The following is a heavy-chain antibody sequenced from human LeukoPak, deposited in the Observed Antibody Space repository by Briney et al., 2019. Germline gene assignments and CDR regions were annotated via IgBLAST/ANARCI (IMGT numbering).Heavy chain of an antibody. CDR1: GGSSSSYY. CDR3: ARYPTFYDYYYGMDV. D-gene: IGHD3-10*01. CDR2: IHYSGST. V-gene: IGHV4-59*08. Sequence: SETLSLTCTVSGGSSSSYYWSWIRQPPGKGLEWIGYIHYSGSTNYNPSLKSRVTILIDKSKNQFSLKLSSVTAADTAVYYCARYPTFYDYYYGMDVWGQGTTVTVSS. J-gene: IGHJ6*02.